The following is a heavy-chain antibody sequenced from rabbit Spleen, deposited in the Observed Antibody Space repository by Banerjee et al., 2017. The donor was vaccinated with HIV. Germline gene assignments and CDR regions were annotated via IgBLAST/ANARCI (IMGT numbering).Heavy chain of an antibody. CDR3: ARETSSGWGIVSFYFSL. CDR2: IDPVFGTT. J-gene: IGHJ4*01. Sequence: QEQLVESGGGLVQPGGSLKLSCKASGFGFSSYYMNWVRRAPGKGLEWIGYIDPVFGTTYYATWVSGRFTISKTSSTTVTLQMTSLTAADTATYFCARETSSGWGIVSFYFSLWGPGTLVTVS. CDR1: GFGFSSYYM. D-gene: IGHD4-1*01. V-gene: IGHV1S45*01.